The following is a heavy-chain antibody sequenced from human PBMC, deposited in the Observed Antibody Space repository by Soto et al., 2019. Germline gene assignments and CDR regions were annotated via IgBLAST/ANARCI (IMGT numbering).Heavy chain of an antibody. CDR2: INQDGTLK. D-gene: IGHD6-19*01. J-gene: IGHJ4*02. CDR1: GLTFNNYW. Sequence: EVQLVESGGGLVQPGGSLRRSCAASGLTFNNYWMSWVRQAPGKGLEWVASINQDGTLKYYVDSVKGRFTISRDNAQNSFFLQMISLRAEDTAVYYCARWQSSGWYLDVWGQGILLSVSS. V-gene: IGHV3-7*03. CDR3: ARWQSSGWYLDV.